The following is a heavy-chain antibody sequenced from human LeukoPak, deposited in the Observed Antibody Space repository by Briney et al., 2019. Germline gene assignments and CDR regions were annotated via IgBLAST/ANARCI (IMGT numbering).Heavy chain of an antibody. CDR3: TGRRIEDSTVTSYNWFDP. CDR2: LFYGGST. D-gene: IGHD4-11*01. Sequence: SETLSLTCAVSADSIIRASWSWVRQAPGEGLEWIGRLFYGGSTTYNTSLQSRVALSLDASNNQFSLNLNSVTSAATTLYYCTGRRIEDSTVTSYNWFDPWGQGTLVTVSS. CDR1: ADSIIRAS. V-gene: IGHV4-59*12. J-gene: IGHJ5*02.